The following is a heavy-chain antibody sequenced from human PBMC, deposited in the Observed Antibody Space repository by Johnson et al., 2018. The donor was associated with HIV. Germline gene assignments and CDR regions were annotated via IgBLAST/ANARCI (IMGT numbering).Heavy chain of an antibody. J-gene: IGHJ3*02. CDR1: GFTFTTYD. CDR3: ARGGNRYYNFWSGYYRDAFDI. V-gene: IGHV3-66*01. D-gene: IGHD3-3*01. CDR2: IYSGGST. Sequence: VESGGGVVQPGGSLRLSCVASGFTFTTYDFHWVRQAPGKGLEWVSVIYSGGSTYYADSVKGRFTISRDNSKNTLYLQMNSLRAEDTAVYYCARGGNRYYNFWSGYYRDAFDIWGQGTMVTVSS.